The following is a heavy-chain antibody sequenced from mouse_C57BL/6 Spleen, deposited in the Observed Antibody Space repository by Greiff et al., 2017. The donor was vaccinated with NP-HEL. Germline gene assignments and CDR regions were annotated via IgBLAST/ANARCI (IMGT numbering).Heavy chain of an antibody. V-gene: IGHV1-69*01. CDR2: IDPSDRYT. CDR1: GYTFTSYW. D-gene: IGHD2-5*01. Sequence: QVQLQQPGAELVMPGASVKLSCKASGYTFTSYWMHWVKQRPGQGLEWIGEIDPSDRYTNYNQKFKGKSTLTVDKSSSTAYMQLSSLTSEDSAVYYWVWGYSNYERGDAMDYWGQGTSVTVSS. CDR3: VWGYSNYERGDAMDY. J-gene: IGHJ4*01.